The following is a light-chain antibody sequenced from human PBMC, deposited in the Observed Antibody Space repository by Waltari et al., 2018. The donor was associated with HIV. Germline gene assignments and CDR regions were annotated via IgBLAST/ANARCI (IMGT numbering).Light chain of an antibody. CDR1: KSVLYSNKNY. Sequence: DIVMTQSPDSLAVSLGERATINCKSSKSVLYSNKNYLAWYQQKPRQPPKLLLYWASTRESGIPDRFSGSGSGTDFTLTISNLQAEDVAVYYCQQYYNTPYTFGQGTKLEIK. V-gene: IGKV4-1*01. CDR3: QQYYNTPYT. CDR2: WAS. J-gene: IGKJ2*01.